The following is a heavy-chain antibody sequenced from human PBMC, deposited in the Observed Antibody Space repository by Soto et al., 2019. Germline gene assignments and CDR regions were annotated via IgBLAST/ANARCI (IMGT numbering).Heavy chain of an antibody. J-gene: IGHJ6*02. D-gene: IGHD5-18*01. CDR1: GFTFSSYA. CDR2: ISGSGGST. V-gene: IGHV3-23*01. Sequence: GGSLRLSCAASGFTFSSYAMSWVRQAPGKGLEWVSAISGSGGSTYYADSVKGRFTISRDNSKNTLYLQMNSLRAEDTAVYYCAKDVGSGSYGYYYYGMDVWGQGTTVTVS. CDR3: AKDVGSGSYGYYYYGMDV.